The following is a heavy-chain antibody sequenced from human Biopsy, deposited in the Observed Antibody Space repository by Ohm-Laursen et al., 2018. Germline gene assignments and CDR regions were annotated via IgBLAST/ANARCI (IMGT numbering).Heavy chain of an antibody. CDR1: GGSMTGYE. J-gene: IGHJ3*02. CDR3: ARVEAGTYDALDI. D-gene: IGHD1-26*01. CDR2: IYYSGGT. Sequence: SETLSLTCSVSGGSMTGYEWSWIRLAPGKGLEWIGYIYYSGGTKYNPSPASRVTFSVDMSKSQFSLKLYSVTAADTAVYYCARVEAGTYDALDIWGQGTLVAVSA. V-gene: IGHV4-59*01.